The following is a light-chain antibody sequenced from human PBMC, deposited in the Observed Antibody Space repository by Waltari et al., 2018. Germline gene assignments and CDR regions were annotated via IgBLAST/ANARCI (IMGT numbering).Light chain of an antibody. CDR3: SSYISSSTLEL. V-gene: IGLV2-14*03. CDR1: SSDVGAYHY. J-gene: IGLJ2*01. CDR2: DVS. Sequence: QSALTQPASVSGSPGQSITISCTGTSSDVGAYHYFSWYQQHPGKAPKLMIFDVSNRPSGVSNRFSGSKSGNTASLTISGLQAEDEAGYYCSSYISSSTLELFGGGTSLTVL.